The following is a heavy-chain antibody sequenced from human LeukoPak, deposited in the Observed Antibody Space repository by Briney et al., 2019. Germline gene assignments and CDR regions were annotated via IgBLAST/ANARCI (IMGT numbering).Heavy chain of an antibody. Sequence: GGSLRLSCAASGFTFSRYAMSWVRQAPGKGLEWVSSIGGSGGTTYYADSVQGRFTISRDNSKNTLYLQMNSLSAEDTAVCYCAKDLSWFGGSLATFGYWGQGTLATVSS. CDR2: IGGSGGTT. CDR3: AKDLSWFGGSLATFGY. V-gene: IGHV3-23*01. CDR1: GFTFSRYA. D-gene: IGHD3-10*01. J-gene: IGHJ4*02.